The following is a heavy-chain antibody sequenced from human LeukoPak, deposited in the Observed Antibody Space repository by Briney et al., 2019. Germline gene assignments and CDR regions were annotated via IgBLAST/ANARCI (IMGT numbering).Heavy chain of an antibody. J-gene: IGHJ6*02. V-gene: IGHV4-59*08. Sequence: SETLSLTCTVSGGSISSYYWSWIRQPPGKGLEWIGYIYYSGSTNYNPSLKSRVTISVDTSKNQFSLKLSSVTAADTAVYYCERQTRYSYGPYYYYGMDVWGQGTTVTVSS. CDR2: IYYSGST. CDR3: ERQTRYSYGPYYYYGMDV. D-gene: IGHD5-18*01. CDR1: GGSISSYY.